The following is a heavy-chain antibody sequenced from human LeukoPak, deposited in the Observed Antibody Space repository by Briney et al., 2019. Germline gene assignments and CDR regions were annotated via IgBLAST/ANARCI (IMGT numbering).Heavy chain of an antibody. CDR2: ISYDGSNE. D-gene: IGHD6-19*01. CDR3: AKDKARAVAGSDYFDY. J-gene: IGHJ4*02. CDR1: GFTFSSYG. Sequence: GRSLRLSCAASGFTFSSYGMHWVRQAPGKGLEWVAVISYDGSNEYYADSVKGRFTISRDNSKNTLYLQMNSLRAEDTAVYYCAKDKARAVAGSDYFDYWGQGTLVTVSS. V-gene: IGHV3-30*18.